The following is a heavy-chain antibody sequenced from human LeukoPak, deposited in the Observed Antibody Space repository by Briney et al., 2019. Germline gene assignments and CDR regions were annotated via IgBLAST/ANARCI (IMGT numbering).Heavy chain of an antibody. CDR2: IYYSGST. CDR3: ARRPATVASPLDY. V-gene: IGHV4-59*01. Sequence: PSETLSLTCTVSGGSISSYYWSWIRQPPGKGLEWIGYIYYSGSTNYNPSLKSRVTISVDTSKNQFSLKLSSVTAADTAVYYCARRPATVASPLDYWGQGTLVTVSS. D-gene: IGHD4-17*01. J-gene: IGHJ4*02. CDR1: GGSISSYY.